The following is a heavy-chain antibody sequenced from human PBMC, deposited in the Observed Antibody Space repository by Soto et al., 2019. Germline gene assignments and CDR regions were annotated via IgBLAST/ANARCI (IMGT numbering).Heavy chain of an antibody. CDR2: ISGSGGST. D-gene: IGHD6-19*01. J-gene: IGHJ5*02. Sequence: EVQLLESGGGLVQPGGSLRLSCAASGFTFSSYAMSWVRQAPGKGLEWVSAISGSGGSTYYADSVKGRFTISRDNSKNTLYLQMNSLRAEDTAVYYCAKGPLQSGGWYERGNWFDPWGQGTLVTVSS. CDR1: GFTFSSYA. V-gene: IGHV3-23*01. CDR3: AKGPLQSGGWYERGNWFDP.